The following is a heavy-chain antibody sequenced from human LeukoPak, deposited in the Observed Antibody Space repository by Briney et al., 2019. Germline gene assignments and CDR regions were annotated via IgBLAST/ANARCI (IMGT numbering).Heavy chain of an antibody. V-gene: IGHV4-39*07. CDR3: TRAPRLLWFGEFSHYFDY. J-gene: IGHJ4*02. Sequence: SETLSLTCTVSGGSISSSSYYWGWIRQPPGKGLEWIGSIYYSGSTYYNPSLKSRVTISVDTSKNQFSLKLSSVTAADTAVYYCTRAPRLLWFGEFSHYFDYWGQGTLVTVSS. D-gene: IGHD3-10*01. CDR1: GGSISSSSYY. CDR2: IYYSGST.